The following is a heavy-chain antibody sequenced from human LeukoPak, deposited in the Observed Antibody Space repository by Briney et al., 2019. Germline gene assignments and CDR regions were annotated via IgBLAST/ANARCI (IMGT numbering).Heavy chain of an antibody. J-gene: IGHJ6*02. CDR1: SGSIRDKYY. CDR2: QYYGSHT. CDR3: ARHWGHNYYCGLGV. D-gene: IGHD3-16*01. V-gene: IGHV4-39*01. Sequence: PSETLSLICSVSSGSIRDKYYWGWIRQPPGKGLEWIASQYYGSHTYYTPSLESRVTISLDASRNQFSLQLRSVTAADTAVYYCARHWGHNYYCGLGVWGQGTSVIVAS.